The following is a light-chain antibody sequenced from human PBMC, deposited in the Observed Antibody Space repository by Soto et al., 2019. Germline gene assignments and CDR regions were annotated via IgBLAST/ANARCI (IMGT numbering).Light chain of an antibody. CDR3: QQYDNLPPYP. CDR2: DAS. V-gene: IGKV1-33*01. CDR1: QDISNY. J-gene: IGKJ2*01. Sequence: DIQMTQSPSSLSASVGDRVTITFQASQDISNYLNWYQQKPGKATKLLIYDASNLETGDQSRFSGSGSGTDFAFPISSLQPEDIATYYCQQYDNLPPYPFGQGTKLEI.